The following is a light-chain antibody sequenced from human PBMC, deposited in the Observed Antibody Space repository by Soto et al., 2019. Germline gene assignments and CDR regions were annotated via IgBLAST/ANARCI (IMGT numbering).Light chain of an antibody. CDR2: DTS. V-gene: IGKV3-11*01. J-gene: IGKJ2*01. CDR1: QSVDNY. Sequence: EAVLTQSPATLSLSPGESATLSCRASQSVDNYLAWYQQKPGQAPRLLIYDTSNRATGVPARFSGSGSGTDFTLTISSLEPEDFVVYYCQKRDNRVCAFSQGTKLEIK. CDR3: QKRDNRVCA.